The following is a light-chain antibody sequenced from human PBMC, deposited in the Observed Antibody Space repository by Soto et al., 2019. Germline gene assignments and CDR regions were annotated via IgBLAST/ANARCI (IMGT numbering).Light chain of an antibody. CDR3: QQYDSYSSGP. V-gene: IGKV1-5*01. Sequence: DIQVTQSPSSVSASVGDRVTITCRASQTINSWLAWYQQKPGKAPKVLIFDASSLKTGVPSRFSGSGSGTEFTLTISNLQPDDFATYYCQQYDSYSSGPFGQGTKVDIK. CDR1: QTINSW. J-gene: IGKJ1*01. CDR2: DAS.